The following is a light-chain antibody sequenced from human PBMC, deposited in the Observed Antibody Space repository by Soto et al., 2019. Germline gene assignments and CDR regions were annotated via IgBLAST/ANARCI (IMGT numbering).Light chain of an antibody. V-gene: IGLV1-40*01. CDR2: GNS. CDR3: QAYDSSLGGYV. J-gene: IGLJ1*01. CDR1: SSSIRAGQD. Sequence: QSVLTQPPSVYRAAGLSGTIFCTGSSSSIRAGQDVHWYQQLPGTVPKLLSYGNSHRPSGVPDRVSGSKSGAPPPLVSSGLQAEDEVEYYCQAYDSSLGGYVFGTGTKVTAL.